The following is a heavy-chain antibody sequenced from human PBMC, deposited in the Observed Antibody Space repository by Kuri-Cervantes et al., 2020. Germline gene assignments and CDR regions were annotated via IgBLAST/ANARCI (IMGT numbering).Heavy chain of an antibody. V-gene: IGHV3-30*03. CDR2: ISSDGVTK. CDR3: ARDSDTSGRNWYFDL. D-gene: IGHD3-22*01. CDR1: GFTFSIYG. Sequence: GESLKISCAASGFTFSIYGVDWVRQTPGKGLEWVAVISSDGVTKYYADSVKGRFTVSRDNSKNTLYLQMNSLTAGDTAVYYCARDSDTSGRNWYFDLWGRGTLVTVSS. J-gene: IGHJ2*01.